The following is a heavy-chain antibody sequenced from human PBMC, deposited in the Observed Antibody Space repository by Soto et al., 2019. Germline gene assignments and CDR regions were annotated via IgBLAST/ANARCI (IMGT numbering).Heavy chain of an antibody. J-gene: IGHJ4*02. V-gene: IGHV3-30*18. D-gene: IGHD4-17*01. CDR3: AKDHLTTTVTTVGY. CDR2: ISYHGSDK. Sequence: QVQLVESGGGVVQPGRSLGLSCAASGFTFSNYGMHWVRQAPGKGLEWVAVISYHGSDKYYADSVKGRFTISRDNSKNTLYLQMDSLRAEATAVYYCAKDHLTTTVTTVGYWGQGTLVTVSS. CDR1: GFTFSNYG.